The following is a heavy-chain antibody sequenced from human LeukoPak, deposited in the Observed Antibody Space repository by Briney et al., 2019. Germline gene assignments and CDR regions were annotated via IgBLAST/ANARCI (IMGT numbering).Heavy chain of an antibody. CDR1: GFTFSSYS. CDR2: ISSSSSYI. Sequence: GGSLRLSCAASGFTFSSYSMNWVRQAPGKGLEWVSSISSSSSYIYYADSVKGRFTISRDDAKNSLYLQMNSLRAEDTALYYCARNSNYQPKDYFDYWGQGTLVTVSS. CDR3: ARNSNYQPKDYFDY. J-gene: IGHJ4*02. V-gene: IGHV3-21*04. D-gene: IGHD4-11*01.